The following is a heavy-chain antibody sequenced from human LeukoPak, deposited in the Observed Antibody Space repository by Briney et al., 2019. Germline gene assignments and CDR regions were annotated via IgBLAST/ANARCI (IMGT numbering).Heavy chain of an antibody. J-gene: IGHJ4*02. CDR1: GFTFSSSA. CDR2: ISETGRLS. Sequence: GGSLRLSCAASGFTFSSSAMSWVRQAPGKGLEWVAAISETGRLSYCADSVNGRFTISRDNAENLLYLQMNSLRAEDTAVYYCTRDQEGSDYWGQGTLVTVSS. CDR3: TRDQEGSDY. V-gene: IGHV3-23*01.